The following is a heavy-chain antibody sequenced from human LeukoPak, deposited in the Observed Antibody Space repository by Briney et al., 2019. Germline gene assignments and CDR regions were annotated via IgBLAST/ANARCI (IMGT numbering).Heavy chain of an antibody. CDR2: IWYDGSNK. J-gene: IGHJ4*02. D-gene: IGHD3-10*01. CDR1: GFTFSSYG. V-gene: IGHV3-30*02. Sequence: GGSLRLSCASSGFTFSSYGMHGVRQAPGKGLEWVAAIWYDGSNKYYADSVKGRFTISRDNSKNTLYLQMNSLRAEDTAVYYCAKDGSVAAQTFDYWGQGTLVTVSS. CDR3: AKDGSVAAQTFDY.